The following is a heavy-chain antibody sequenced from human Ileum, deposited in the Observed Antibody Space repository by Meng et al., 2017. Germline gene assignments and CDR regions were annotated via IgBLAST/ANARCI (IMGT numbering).Heavy chain of an antibody. CDR2: IDHLGIA. Sequence: QGRLQESGPGLVKASETLSLTCSVSGASMSGVSYWSWVRQSPGKGLEWIGQIDHLGIAYYKPSLKSRVTMSIDQSKSQFSLRLTSVSAADTAVYYCARHGGYYQDFWGQGTLVTVSS. V-gene: IGHV4-4*02. D-gene: IGHD4-23*01. J-gene: IGHJ4*02. CDR3: ARHGGYYQDF. CDR1: GASMSGVSY.